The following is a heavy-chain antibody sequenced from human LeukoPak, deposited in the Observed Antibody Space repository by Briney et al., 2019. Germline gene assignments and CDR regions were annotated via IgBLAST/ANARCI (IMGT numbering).Heavy chain of an antibody. V-gene: IGHV4-59*06. D-gene: IGHD2-21*02. CDR3: ARCIQKVTAIPKYYFDY. J-gene: IGHJ4*02. CDR2: IYYSGST. CDR1: GGSISSYY. Sequence: SETLSLTCTVSGGSISSYYWSWIRQPAGKGLEWIGYIYYSGSTYYNPSLKSRVTISVDTSKNQFSLKLSSVTAADTAVYYCARCIQKVTAIPKYYFDYWGQGTLVTVSS.